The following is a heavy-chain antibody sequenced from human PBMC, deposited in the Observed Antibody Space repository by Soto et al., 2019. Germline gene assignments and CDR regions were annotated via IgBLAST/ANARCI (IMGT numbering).Heavy chain of an antibody. J-gene: IGHJ6*02. CDR3: ARSSGDDFFYYGMDV. Sequence: SETLSLTCSVSGASITSHYWNWIRQSAGEGLQWIGRVYARGATNYNPSLKSRVTISGDTSKNQFSLKLTSVTAADTAVYYCARSSGDDFFYYGMDVWGHGTTVTVS. D-gene: IGHD4-17*01. CDR2: VYARGAT. V-gene: IGHV4-59*10. CDR1: GASITSHY.